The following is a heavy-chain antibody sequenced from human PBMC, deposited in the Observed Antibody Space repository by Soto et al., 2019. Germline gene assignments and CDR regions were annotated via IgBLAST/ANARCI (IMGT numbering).Heavy chain of an antibody. D-gene: IGHD3-9*01. V-gene: IGHV1-24*01. J-gene: IGHJ6*02. Sequence: GASVKVSCKVSGYTLTELSMHWVRQAPGKGLEWMGGFDPEDGETIYAQKFQGRVTITADKSTDTAYMEVSSLRSEDTAVYYCARGDATKIVVTTYYAMDVWGQGTTVTVSS. CDR1: GYTLTELS. CDR3: ARGDATKIVVTTYYAMDV. CDR2: FDPEDGET.